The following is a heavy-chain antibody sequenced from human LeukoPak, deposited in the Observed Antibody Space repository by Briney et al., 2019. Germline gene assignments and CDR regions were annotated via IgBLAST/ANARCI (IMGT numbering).Heavy chain of an antibody. CDR1: GFTFSSYA. J-gene: IGHJ4*02. CDR3: AKKGYYDGSGYYMYYFDH. CDR2: ISGSGGTA. D-gene: IGHD3-22*01. Sequence: QPGGSLRLSCAASGFTFSSYAMHWIRQAPGKGLEWVSAISGSGGTAYYADSVKGRFTISRDNSKNTLYLQMNSLRAEDTAVYYCAKKGYYDGSGYYMYYFDHWGQGTLVTVSS. V-gene: IGHV3-23*01.